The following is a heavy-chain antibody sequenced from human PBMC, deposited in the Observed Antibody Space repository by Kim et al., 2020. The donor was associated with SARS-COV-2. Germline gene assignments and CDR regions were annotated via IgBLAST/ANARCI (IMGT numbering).Heavy chain of an antibody. D-gene: IGHD2-2*01. Sequence: GESLKISCKGSGYRFTAYWIAWVHQMPGKGLEWMGVIYPGDSDTRYSPSFQGQVPISVDTSISTAYLQWTSLKASDTGIYYCARMYSSSWYNFDYWGQGTLVTVSS. J-gene: IGHJ4*02. CDR1: GYRFTAYW. V-gene: IGHV5-51*07. CDR2: IYPGDSDT. CDR3: ARMYSSSWYNFDY.